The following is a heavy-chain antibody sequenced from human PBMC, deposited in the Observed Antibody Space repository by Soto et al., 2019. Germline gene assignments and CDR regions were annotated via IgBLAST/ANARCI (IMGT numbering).Heavy chain of an antibody. D-gene: IGHD3-3*01. V-gene: IGHV4-59*08. Sequence: QVQLQESGPGLVKPSETLSLTCTVSGGSISSYYWSWIRQPPGKGLEWIGYTHYSGSTKYNPSLKSRVTISADTSKNQFSLKLSSVTAADTAVYYCARGHYDFWSGYFATIDYWGQGTLVTVSS. CDR1: GGSISSYY. CDR3: ARGHYDFWSGYFATIDY. CDR2: THYSGST. J-gene: IGHJ4*02.